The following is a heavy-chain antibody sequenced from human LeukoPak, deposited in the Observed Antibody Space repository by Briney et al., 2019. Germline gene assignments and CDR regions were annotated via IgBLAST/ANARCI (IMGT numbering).Heavy chain of an antibody. CDR3: ARHFRAFDV. V-gene: IGHV4-59*08. CDR2: IYYSGSA. J-gene: IGHJ3*01. D-gene: IGHD2/OR15-2a*01. Sequence: SETLSLTCTVSGGSISGYYWSWIRLPPGKGLEYIGYIYYSGSANYNPSLKSRVTISVDTSKNQFSLKLSSVTAADTAVYYCARHFRAFDVWGQGTMVTVSS. CDR1: GGSISGYY.